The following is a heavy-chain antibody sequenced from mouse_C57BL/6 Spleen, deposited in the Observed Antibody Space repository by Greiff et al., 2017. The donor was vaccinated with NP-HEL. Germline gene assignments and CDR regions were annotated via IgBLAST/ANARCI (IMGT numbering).Heavy chain of an antibody. CDR3: ARDQRGFAY. CDR1: GFTFSDYY. V-gene: IGHV5-16*01. J-gene: IGHJ3*01. Sequence: EVKLMESEGGLVQPGSSMKLSCTASGFTFSDYYMAWVRQVPEKGLEWVANINYDGSSTYYLDSLKSRFIISRDNAKNILYLQMSSLKSEDTATYYCARDQRGFAYWGQGTLVTVSA. CDR2: INYDGSST.